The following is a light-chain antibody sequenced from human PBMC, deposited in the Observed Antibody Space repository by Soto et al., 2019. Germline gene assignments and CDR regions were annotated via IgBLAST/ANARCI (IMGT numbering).Light chain of an antibody. V-gene: IGKV1-27*01. CDR1: QGISNY. Sequence: DIQMTQSPSSLSASVRDRVTITCRASQGISNYLAWYQQKPGKVPKLLIYAASTLQSGVPSRFSGSGSGTDFTLTISSLQPEDVATDYCQKYNSTPWTFGQGTNVEIK. CDR2: AAS. CDR3: QKYNSTPWT. J-gene: IGKJ1*01.